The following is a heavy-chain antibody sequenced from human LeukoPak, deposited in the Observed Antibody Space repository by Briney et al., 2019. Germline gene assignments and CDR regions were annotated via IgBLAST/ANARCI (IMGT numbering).Heavy chain of an antibody. J-gene: IGHJ4*02. D-gene: IGHD4-23*01. CDR2: IKQGGSEK. CDR1: GFTFSSDW. Sequence: GVSLRFSCAASGFTFSSDWMSWVRQARGKGLEWVANIKQGGSEKYYVDSVKGRFTISRDNAKNSLYLQMNSLRAEDTAVYYCARDYGGHFDYWGQGTLVTVSS. CDR3: ARDYGGHFDY. V-gene: IGHV3-7*01.